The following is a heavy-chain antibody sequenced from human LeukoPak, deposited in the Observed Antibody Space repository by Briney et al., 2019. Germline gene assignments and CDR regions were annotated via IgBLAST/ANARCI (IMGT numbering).Heavy chain of an antibody. CDR1: GGSFSGYY. D-gene: IGHD3-22*01. CDR2: INHSGST. CDR3: ARGRYYDSSGYYSLNFDY. Sequence: PSETLSLTCAVYGGSFSGYYWSWIRQPPGKGLEWIGEINHSGSTNYNPSLKSRVTISADTSKNQFSLKLSSVTAADTAVYYCARGRYYDSSGYYSLNFDYWGQGALVTVSS. V-gene: IGHV4-34*01. J-gene: IGHJ4*02.